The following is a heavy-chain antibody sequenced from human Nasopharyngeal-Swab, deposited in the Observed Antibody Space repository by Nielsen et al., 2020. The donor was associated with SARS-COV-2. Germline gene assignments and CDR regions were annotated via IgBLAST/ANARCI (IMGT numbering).Heavy chain of an antibody. V-gene: IGHV3-23*03. D-gene: IGHD4-17*01. J-gene: IGHJ4*02. Sequence: GSLRLSCAASGSTFSGYAMTWVRQAPGKGPEWVSTFYSGGSSTFYAEPVKGRFTISRDNAKNTLYLQMNSLRVEDTAEYYCALSRDYGTFNYWGQGTLVTVSS. CDR1: GSTFSGYA. CDR3: ALSRDYGTFNY. CDR2: FYSGGSST.